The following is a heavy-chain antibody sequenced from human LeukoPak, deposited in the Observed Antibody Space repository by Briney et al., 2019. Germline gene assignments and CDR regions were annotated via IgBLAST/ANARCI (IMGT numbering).Heavy chain of an antibody. CDR1: GFTFSGYS. J-gene: IGHJ4*02. Sequence: GGSLRLSCAASGFTFSGYSMNWVRQAPGKGLEWVSYISSTSSTLLYTDSVKGRFIISRDNAKNSLYLQMNSLRAEDTAVYYCARASAYAFDYWGQGILVTVSS. CDR3: ARASAYAFDY. V-gene: IGHV3-48*01. CDR2: ISSTSSTL. D-gene: IGHD5-12*01.